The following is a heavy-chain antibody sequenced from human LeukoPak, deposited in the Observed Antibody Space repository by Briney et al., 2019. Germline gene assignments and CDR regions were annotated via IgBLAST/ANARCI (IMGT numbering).Heavy chain of an antibody. CDR3: ARADSSGFKGNWFDP. J-gene: IGHJ5*02. D-gene: IGHD3-22*01. CDR1: GGSISSYY. Sequence: SETLSLTCTVSGGSISSYYRSWIRQPPGKGLEWIGYIYYSGSTNYNPSLKSRVTISVDTSKNQFSLKLSSVTAADTAVYYCARADSSGFKGNWFDPWGQGTLVTVSS. CDR2: IYYSGST. V-gene: IGHV4-59*01.